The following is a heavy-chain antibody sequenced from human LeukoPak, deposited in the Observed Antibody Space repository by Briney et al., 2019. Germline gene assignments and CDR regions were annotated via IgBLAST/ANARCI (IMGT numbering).Heavy chain of an antibody. CDR1: GFTFSSCE. J-gene: IGHJ6*03. CDR3: ARTPGYYYYYMDV. V-gene: IGHV3-48*03. Sequence: GGSLRLSCAVSGFTFSSCEMHWVRQAPGKGLEWVSYISSSGSTIYYADSVKGRFTISRDNAKNSLYLQMNSLRAEDTAVYYCARTPGYYYYYMDVWGKGTTVTVSS. CDR2: ISSSGSTI.